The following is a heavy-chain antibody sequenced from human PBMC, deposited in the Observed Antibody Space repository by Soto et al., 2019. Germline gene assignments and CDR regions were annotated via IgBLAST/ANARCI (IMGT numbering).Heavy chain of an antibody. Sequence: QVQLQESGPGLVKPSQTLSLTCTVSGGSISSGGYYWSWIRQHPGKGLEWIGYIYYSGSTYYNPSLKRRVTISVDTSKNQFALKLSSVTAADTAVYYCARDEKADTAMVNWGQGTLVTVSS. D-gene: IGHD5-18*01. CDR2: IYYSGST. CDR3: ARDEKADTAMVN. J-gene: IGHJ4*02. V-gene: IGHV4-31*03. CDR1: GGSISSGGYY.